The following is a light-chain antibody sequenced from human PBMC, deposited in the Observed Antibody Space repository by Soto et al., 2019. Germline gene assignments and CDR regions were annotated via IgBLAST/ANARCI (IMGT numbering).Light chain of an antibody. J-gene: IGKJ4*01. Sequence: EIVLTQSPGTLSLSPGKRATLSCRASQSVSSKYLAWYQQKPGQPPRLLICGTSSRATGIPDRFSGSGSGTDFTLTISRLEPEDFAVYYCQQYDPSPPLTFGGGTKVELK. V-gene: IGKV3-20*01. CDR1: QSVSSKY. CDR3: QQYDPSPPLT. CDR2: GTS.